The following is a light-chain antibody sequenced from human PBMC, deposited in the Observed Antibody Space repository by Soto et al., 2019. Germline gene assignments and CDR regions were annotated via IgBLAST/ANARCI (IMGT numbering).Light chain of an antibody. CDR2: LNSDGSH. J-gene: IGLJ2*01. CDR1: SGHSNNA. Sequence: QLVLTQSPSASASLGASVKLTCTLTSGHSNNAIAWHQQQPEKGPRFLMKLNSDGSHTKGDGMFDRFSGSSSGAERYLTISSLQSEDEADYYCQTWGTGIVVFGGGTKLTVL. CDR3: QTWGTGIVV. V-gene: IGLV4-69*01.